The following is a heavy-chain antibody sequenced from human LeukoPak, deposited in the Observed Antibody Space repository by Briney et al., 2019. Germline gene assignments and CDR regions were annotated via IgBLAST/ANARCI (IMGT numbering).Heavy chain of an antibody. Sequence: GGSLRLPCAASGFTFSSFAMIWVRQAPGERLEWVSGISGSGGTTYYADSVKGRFSISRDNSKNTLYLQMNSLRAEDTAVYFCAKVADSSGYYPFDYWGQGTLVTVSS. D-gene: IGHD3-22*01. CDR3: AKVADSSGYYPFDY. CDR2: ISGSGGTT. J-gene: IGHJ4*02. V-gene: IGHV3-23*01. CDR1: GFTFSSFA.